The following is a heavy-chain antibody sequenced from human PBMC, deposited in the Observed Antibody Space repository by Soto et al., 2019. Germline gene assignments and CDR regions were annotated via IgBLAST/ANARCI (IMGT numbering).Heavy chain of an antibody. CDR2: ISSSSSYI. J-gene: IGHJ4*02. Sequence: PGGSLRLSSAASGFTFSSYSMNWVRQAPGKGLEWVSSISSSSSYIYSADSVKGRFTISRDNAKNSLYLQMNSLRAEDTAVYYCAREDYSNFDYWGQGTLVTVSS. CDR1: GFTFSSYS. D-gene: IGHD4-4*01. V-gene: IGHV3-21*01. CDR3: AREDYSNFDY.